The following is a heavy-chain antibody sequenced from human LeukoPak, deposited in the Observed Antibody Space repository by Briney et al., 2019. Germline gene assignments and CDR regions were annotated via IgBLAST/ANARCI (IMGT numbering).Heavy chain of an antibody. CDR1: GFSFSNYW. J-gene: IGHJ5*02. CDR3: ARADNWQSGGA. Sequence: GGSLRLSCVASGFSFSNYWMYWGRQAPGKGLVWVSRINSDGSYTDYADSAKGRFTISRDDAKDTLYLQMNSLRADDTAVYYCARADNWQSGGAWGQGTLVTVSS. CDR2: INSDGSYT. D-gene: IGHD1-1*01. V-gene: IGHV3-74*01.